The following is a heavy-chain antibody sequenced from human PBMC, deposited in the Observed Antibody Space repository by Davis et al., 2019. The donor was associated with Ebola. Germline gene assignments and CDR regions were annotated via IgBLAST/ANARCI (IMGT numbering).Heavy chain of an antibody. CDR3: ARGDWSDDSVFFDL. CDR1: GFSFSAYE. V-gene: IGHV3-48*03. J-gene: IGHJ4*02. D-gene: IGHD3-3*01. CDR2: ISGSGETK. Sequence: GSLRLSCAASGFSFSAYEMNWVRQVPGKGLQWIAYISGSGETKYYAVSVRGRFTISRDNTKNSLYLQMNSLSPDDTAIYYCARGDWSDDSVFFDLWGQGTLVTVST.